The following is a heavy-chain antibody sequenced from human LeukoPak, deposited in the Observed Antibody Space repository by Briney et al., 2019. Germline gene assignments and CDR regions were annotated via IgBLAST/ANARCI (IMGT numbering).Heavy chain of an antibody. Sequence: GGSLRLSCAASGFTFSSYAMSWVRQAPGKGLEWVSAISGSGGNTYYADSVKGRFTISRDNSKNTLSLQMNSLRAEDTAVYYCAREASSSGWCYLDYWGQGTLVTVSS. CDR2: ISGSGGNT. J-gene: IGHJ4*02. D-gene: IGHD6-19*01. CDR3: AREASSSGWCYLDY. V-gene: IGHV3-23*01. CDR1: GFTFSSYA.